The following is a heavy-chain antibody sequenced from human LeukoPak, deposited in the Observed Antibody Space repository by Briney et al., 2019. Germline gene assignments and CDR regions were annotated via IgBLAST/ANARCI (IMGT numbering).Heavy chain of an antibody. CDR2: MNPNSGNT. CDR3: AREGATNAFDI. J-gene: IGHJ3*02. Sequence: ASVKVSCKASGYTFTSYDINWVRQATGQGLEWMGWMNPNSGNTGYAQKFQGRVTITRNTSISTAYMELSGLRSEDTAVYYCAREGATNAFDIWGQGTMVTVSS. D-gene: IGHD5-12*01. CDR1: GYTFTSYD. V-gene: IGHV1-8*03.